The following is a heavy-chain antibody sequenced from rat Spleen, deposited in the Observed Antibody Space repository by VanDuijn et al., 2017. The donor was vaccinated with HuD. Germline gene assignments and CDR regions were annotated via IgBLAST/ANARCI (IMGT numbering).Heavy chain of an antibody. CDR3: ARRTANNNYWYFDF. V-gene: IGHV5-35*01. CDR1: GFTFNNYY. D-gene: IGHD1-10*01. J-gene: IGHJ1*01. CDR2: LSPDGRNT. Sequence: EVQLVESGGGLVQPGRSMKLSCAASGFTFNNYYMAWVRQAPGKGLEWVASLSPDGRNTYYPDKVKGRFVISKDNAKNTGYLQMTNLRSEDTAMYFCARRTANNNYWYFDFWGPGTMVTVSS.